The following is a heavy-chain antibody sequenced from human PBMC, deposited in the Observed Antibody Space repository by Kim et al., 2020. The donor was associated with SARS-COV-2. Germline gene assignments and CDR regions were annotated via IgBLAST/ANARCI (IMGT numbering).Heavy chain of an antibody. Sequence: GGSLRLSCAASGFTFSSYGMHWVRQAPGKGLEWVAVISYDGSNKYYADSVKGRFTISRDNSKNTLYLQMNSLRAEDTAVYYCAKARITMVRGVTLDYWG. D-gene: IGHD3-10*01. CDR2: ISYDGSNK. J-gene: IGHJ4*01. V-gene: IGHV3-30*18. CDR3: AKARITMVRGVTLDY. CDR1: GFTFSSYG.